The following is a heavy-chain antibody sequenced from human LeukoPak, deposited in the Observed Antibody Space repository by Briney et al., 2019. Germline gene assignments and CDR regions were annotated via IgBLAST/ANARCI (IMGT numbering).Heavy chain of an antibody. V-gene: IGHV3-23*01. J-gene: IGHJ4*02. D-gene: IGHD3-16*02. CDR2: ISGSGGNT. CDR3: AKTVSGSYSYQGGDY. Sequence: PGGSLRLSCAASGFTFSNYAMSWVRQAPGKGLEWVSAISGSGGNTYYADSVKGRFTISRDNSKNTLFLLLNGLRVEDTAVYYCAKTVSGSYSYQGGDYWGQGTLVTVSS. CDR1: GFTFSNYA.